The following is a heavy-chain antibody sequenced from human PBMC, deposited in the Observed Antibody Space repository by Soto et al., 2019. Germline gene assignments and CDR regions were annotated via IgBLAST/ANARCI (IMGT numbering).Heavy chain of an antibody. CDR1: GGSFSSFY. Sequence: PSETLSLTCTVYGGSFSSFYWSWIRQSPGKGLEWIGSIYYSGSTYYNPSLKSRVTISVDTSKNQFSLKLSSVTAADTAVYYCARDKITGILDYWGQGTLVTVSS. V-gene: IGHV4-39*02. J-gene: IGHJ4*02. CDR2: IYYSGST. D-gene: IGHD1-20*01. CDR3: ARDKITGILDY.